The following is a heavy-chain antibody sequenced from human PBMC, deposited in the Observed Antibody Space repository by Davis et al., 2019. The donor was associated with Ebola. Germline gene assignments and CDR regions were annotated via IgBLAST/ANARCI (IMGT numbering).Heavy chain of an antibody. J-gene: IGHJ3*02. CDR2: ISHDGSNE. D-gene: IGHD2-15*01. Sequence: PGGSLRLSCVASGFTFSSYGLHWVRQAPGKGLEWVTLISHDGSNEHYAESLRCRFTVSRDNSKNTLYLQLSGLRPDDTALYFCARGGWSRDALDIWGQGTMVTVSS. V-gene: IGHV3-30*04. CDR3: ARGGWSRDALDI. CDR1: GFTFSSYG.